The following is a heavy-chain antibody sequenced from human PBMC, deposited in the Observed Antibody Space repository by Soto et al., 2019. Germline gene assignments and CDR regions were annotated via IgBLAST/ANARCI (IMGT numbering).Heavy chain of an antibody. CDR1: GFTFSSYA. CDR2: ISYDGSNK. Sequence: LILSCAAAGFTFSSYAIHWVRHAPVELLEWVAVISYDGSNKYYADSVKGRFTISRDNSKNTLYLQMNSLRAEDTAVYYCARSLGDRKVVVTAIPKDYWGQGTLVTVSS. CDR3: ARSLGDRKVVVTAIPKDY. V-gene: IGHV3-30-3*01. D-gene: IGHD2-21*02. J-gene: IGHJ4*02.